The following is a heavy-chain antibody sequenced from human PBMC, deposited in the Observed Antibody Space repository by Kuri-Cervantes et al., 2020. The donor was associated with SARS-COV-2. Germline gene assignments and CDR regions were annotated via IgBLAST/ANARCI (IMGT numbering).Heavy chain of an antibody. D-gene: IGHD2-15*01. V-gene: IGHV3-20*04. J-gene: IGHJ1*01. Sequence: GESLKISCAASGFTFDDYGMSWVRQAPGKGLEWVPGINWNGGSTGYADSVKGRFTISRDNAKNSLYLQMNSLRAEDTALYYCARGVVAATPGFFQHWGQGTLVTVSS. CDR3: ARGVVAATPGFFQH. CDR2: INWNGGST. CDR1: GFTFDDYG.